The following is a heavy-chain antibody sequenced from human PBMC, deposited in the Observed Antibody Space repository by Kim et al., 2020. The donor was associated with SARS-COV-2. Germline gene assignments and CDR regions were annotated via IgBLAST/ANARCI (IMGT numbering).Heavy chain of an antibody. CDR1: GGSISTYY. D-gene: IGHD6-13*01. V-gene: IGHV4-59*01. CDR2: IYQSGST. Sequence: SETLSLTCTVSGGSISTYYWNWIRQSPGKGLEAIGYIYQSGSTNYNPSLKSRVTISVDTSKNLFSLNLRSVTAADTAVYYCARERSAGFDIWGPGTLVTV. CDR3: ARERSAGFDI. J-gene: IGHJ3*02.